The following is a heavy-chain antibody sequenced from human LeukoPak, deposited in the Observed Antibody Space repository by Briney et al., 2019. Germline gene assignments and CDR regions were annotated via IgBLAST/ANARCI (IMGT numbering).Heavy chain of an antibody. Sequence: ASVKVSCKASGGTFSSYTISWVRQAPGKGLEWMGGFDPEDGETIYAQKFQGRVTMTEDTSTDTAYMELSSLRSEDTAVYYCATDPYYDSSGYYFRFDPWGQGTLVTVSS. CDR3: ATDPYYDSSGYYFRFDP. CDR1: GGTFSSYT. D-gene: IGHD3-22*01. CDR2: FDPEDGET. V-gene: IGHV1-24*01. J-gene: IGHJ5*02.